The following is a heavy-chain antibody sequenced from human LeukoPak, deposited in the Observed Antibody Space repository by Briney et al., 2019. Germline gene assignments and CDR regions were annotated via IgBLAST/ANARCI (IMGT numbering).Heavy chain of an antibody. Sequence: SETLSLTCTVSGGSISSYYWSWIRQPAGKGLEWIGRIYTSGSTNYNPSLKSRVTMSVDTSKNQFSLKLTSVTAADTAVYYCARQKWEQQGRDYYFNGLDVWGPGTTVIVSS. CDR2: IYTSGST. D-gene: IGHD1/OR15-1a*01. V-gene: IGHV4-4*07. CDR1: GGSISSYY. J-gene: IGHJ6*02. CDR3: ARQKWEQQGRDYYFNGLDV.